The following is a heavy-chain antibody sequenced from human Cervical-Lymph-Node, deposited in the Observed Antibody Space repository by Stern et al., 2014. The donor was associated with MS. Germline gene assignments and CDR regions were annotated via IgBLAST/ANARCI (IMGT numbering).Heavy chain of an antibody. V-gene: IGHV5-51*01. D-gene: IGHD6-19*01. J-gene: IGHJ1*01. CDR3: ARPSNSGLFLQH. CDR2: ICPGHPDT. Sequence: EVQLVESGAEVKKPGESLKISCKGSGYIFSTYWIAWVRQMPGRGLEWIGLICPGHPDTRSGPSFQGHVTISADTSINTAYLQWSSLKASDTAIYYCARPSNSGLFLQHWGQGTVVTVSS. CDR1: GYIFSTYW.